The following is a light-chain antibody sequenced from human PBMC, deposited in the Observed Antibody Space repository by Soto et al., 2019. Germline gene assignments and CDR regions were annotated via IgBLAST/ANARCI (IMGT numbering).Light chain of an antibody. CDR1: SSDIGAWNY. J-gene: IGLJ1*01. V-gene: IGLV1-47*01. Sequence: QSALTQPASVSGSPGQSITLSCSGSSSDIGAWNYVSWFQQHPGNAPKLIIYKTNQRASGVPDRFSGSKSGTSASLAISGLRSEDEADYYCAAWDDSLNGRGVFGTGTKLTVL. CDR3: AAWDDSLNGRGV. CDR2: KTN.